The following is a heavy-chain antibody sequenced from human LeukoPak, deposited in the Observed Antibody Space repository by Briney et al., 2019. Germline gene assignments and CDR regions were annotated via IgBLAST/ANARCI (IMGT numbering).Heavy chain of an antibody. J-gene: IGHJ4*02. Sequence: GGSLRLSCAASGFKFDDYGMSWVRQVPGKGLEWVSAIRGSGGSTYYADSVKGQFTISRDNSKNTLYLQMNSLRAEDTAVYYCAKVDREIRITMVRGGYFDYWGQGTLVTVSS. D-gene: IGHD3-10*01. V-gene: IGHV3-23*01. CDR3: AKVDREIRITMVRGGYFDY. CDR2: IRGSGGST. CDR1: GFKFDDYG.